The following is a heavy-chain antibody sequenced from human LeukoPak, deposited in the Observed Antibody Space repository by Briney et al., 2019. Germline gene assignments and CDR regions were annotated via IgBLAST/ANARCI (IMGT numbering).Heavy chain of an antibody. CDR2: ISSSSSTI. CDR3: ARAKYSGYDTLVDY. J-gene: IGHJ4*02. D-gene: IGHD5-12*01. Sequence: GGSLRLSCAASGFTFSSYSMNWVRQAPGKGLEWVSYISSSSSTIYYADSVKGRFTISRDNAKNSLCLQMNSLRDEDTAVYYCARAKYSGYDTLVDYWGQGTLVTVSS. V-gene: IGHV3-48*02. CDR1: GFTFSSYS.